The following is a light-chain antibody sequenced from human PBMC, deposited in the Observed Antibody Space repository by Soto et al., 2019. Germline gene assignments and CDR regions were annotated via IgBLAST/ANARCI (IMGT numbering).Light chain of an antibody. CDR3: MQALQTLLT. CDR2: LGS. CDR1: QSLLHSNGYNY. V-gene: IGKV2-28*01. J-gene: IGKJ4*01. Sequence: DIVMTQSPLSLPVTPGEPASISCRSSQSLLHSNGYNYSDWYLQKPGQSPQLLIYLGSNRASGVPDRFSGSGSGTDFTLKISRVEAEDVGVYYCMQALQTLLTFGGGTKVEIK.